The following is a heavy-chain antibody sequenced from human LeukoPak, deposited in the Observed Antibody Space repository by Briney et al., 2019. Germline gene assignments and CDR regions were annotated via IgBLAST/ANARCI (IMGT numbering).Heavy chain of an antibody. CDR3: AREGYSSSSLDP. D-gene: IGHD6-6*01. V-gene: IGHV3-30*01. CDR2: ISYDGSNK. J-gene: IGHJ5*02. Sequence: GGSLRLSCAASGFTFSSYAMHWVRQAPGKGLEWVAVISYDGSNKYYADSVKGRFTTSRDNSKNTLYLQMNSLRAEDTAVYYCAREGYSSSSLDPWGQGTLVTVSS. CDR1: GFTFSSYA.